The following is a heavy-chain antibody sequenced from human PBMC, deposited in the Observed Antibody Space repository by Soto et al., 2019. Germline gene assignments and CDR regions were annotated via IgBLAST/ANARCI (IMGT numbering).Heavy chain of an antibody. CDR2: IIPIFGTA. CDR3: ARASAPEAVADDYYYGMDV. V-gene: IGHV1-69*13. D-gene: IGHD6-19*01. Sequence: SVKVSCKASGGTFSSYAISWVRQAPGQGLEWMGGIIPIFGTANYAQKFKGRVTITADESTSTAYMELSSLRSEDTAVYYFARASAPEAVADDYYYGMDVWGQGTTVTVSS. CDR1: GGTFSSYA. J-gene: IGHJ6*02.